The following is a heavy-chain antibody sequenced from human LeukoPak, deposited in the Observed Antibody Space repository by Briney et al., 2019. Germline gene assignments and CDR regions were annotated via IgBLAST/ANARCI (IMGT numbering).Heavy chain of an antibody. CDR1: GYSISSGDY. J-gene: IGHJ4*02. CDR2: IFHSGST. Sequence: KASETLSLTCAVSGYSISSGDYWGWIRQSPGKGLEWIGNIFHSGSTYHNPSLKSRVTISVDTSKNEFSLKLGSVTAADTAVYYCARGIYYLIEYWGQGTLVTVSS. V-gene: IGHV4-38-2*01. CDR3: ARGIYYLIEY. D-gene: IGHD3-10*01.